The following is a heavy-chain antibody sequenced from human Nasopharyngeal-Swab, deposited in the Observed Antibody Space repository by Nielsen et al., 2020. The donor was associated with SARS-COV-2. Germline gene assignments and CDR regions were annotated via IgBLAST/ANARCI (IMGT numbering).Heavy chain of an antibody. D-gene: IGHD3-10*01. CDR2: INHSGST. J-gene: IGHJ4*02. V-gene: IGHV4-34*01. Sequence: SETLSLTCAAHGGSFSGHYWSWIRQLPGKGLEWIGDINHSGSTNYNPSLKSRVTISVDTSKNQFSLKLSSVSAADAAVYYCARGGGVSGAGSYLHSWGQGALVTVSS. CDR1: GGSFSGHY. CDR3: ARGGGVSGAGSYLHS.